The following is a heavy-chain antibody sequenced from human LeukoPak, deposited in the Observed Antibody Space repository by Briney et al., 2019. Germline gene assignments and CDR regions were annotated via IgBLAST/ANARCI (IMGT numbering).Heavy chain of an antibody. CDR2: IYYSGST. D-gene: IGHD2-2*01. CDR3: ARLSCSSSSCFFPNAFDL. V-gene: IGHV4-39*01. Sequence: SETLSLTCTVSGGSISSSGYFWAWIRQPPGKGLEWIANIYYSGSTYYSSSLKSRVTISVDTSKNQFSLKLSSVTAADTAVYYCARLSCSSSSCFFPNAFDLWGQGTMVTVSS. CDR1: GGSISSSGYF. J-gene: IGHJ3*01.